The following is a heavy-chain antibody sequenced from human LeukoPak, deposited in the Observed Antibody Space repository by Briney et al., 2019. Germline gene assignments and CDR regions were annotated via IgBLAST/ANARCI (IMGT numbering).Heavy chain of an antibody. J-gene: IGHJ6*03. D-gene: IGHD6-13*01. V-gene: IGHV4-38-2*02. CDR2: IYHSGST. CDR1: GYSISSGYY. Sequence: SETLSLTCTVSGYSISSGYYWGWIRQPPGKGLEWIVSIYHSGSTYYNPSLKSRVTISVDTSKNQFSLELSSVTAADTAVYFCARGRVSSSSWSSTYYYYFYMDVWGKGTTVTVSS. CDR3: ARGRVSSSSWSSTYYYYFYMDV.